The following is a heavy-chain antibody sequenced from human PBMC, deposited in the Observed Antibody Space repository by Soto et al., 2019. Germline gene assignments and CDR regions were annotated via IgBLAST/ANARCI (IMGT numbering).Heavy chain of an antibody. Sequence: GGSLRLSCAASGFTFSSYAMSWVRQAPGKGLEWVSAISGSGGSTYYADSVKCRFTISRYNSKNTLYLQMNSLGAEDTAVYYCAKVPHYXFWGFDPWGQGTLVTVSS. D-gene: IGHD3-3*01. CDR1: GFTFSSYA. J-gene: IGHJ5*02. CDR2: ISGSGGST. V-gene: IGHV3-23*01. CDR3: AKVPHYXFWGFDP.